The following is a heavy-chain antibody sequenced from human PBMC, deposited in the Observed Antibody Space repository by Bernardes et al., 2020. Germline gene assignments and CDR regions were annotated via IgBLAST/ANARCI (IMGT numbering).Heavy chain of an antibody. D-gene: IGHD6-13*01. CDR1: GFTFRSYA. CDR3: TKTSRFGSTWWYLDN. J-gene: IGHJ4*02. V-gene: IGHV3-23*01. CDR2: ISYSGDST. Sequence: GGSLRLSCAASGFTFRSYAMTWVRQAPGKGLEWVSHISYSGDSTWYADSVKGRFTISRDNSKTTLYLQMNTLSADDTAVYYCTKTSRFGSTWWYLDNWGQGTLVTVSS.